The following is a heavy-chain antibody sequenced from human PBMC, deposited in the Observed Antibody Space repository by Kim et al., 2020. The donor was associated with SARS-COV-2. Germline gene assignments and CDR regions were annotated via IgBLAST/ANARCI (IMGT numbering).Heavy chain of an antibody. CDR1: GFTFSSYA. Sequence: GSLRLSCAASGFTFSSYAMSWVRQAPGKGLEWVSAISGSGGSTYYADSVKGRFTISRDNSKNTLYLQMNSLRAEDTAVYYCAKDEMRNYDILTGADYWGQGTLVTVSS. CDR3: AKDEMRNYDILTGADY. D-gene: IGHD3-9*01. CDR2: ISGSGGST. V-gene: IGHV3-23*01. J-gene: IGHJ4*02.